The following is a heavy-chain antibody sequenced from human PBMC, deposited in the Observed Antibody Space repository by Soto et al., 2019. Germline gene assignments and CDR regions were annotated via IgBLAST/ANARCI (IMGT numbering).Heavy chain of an antibody. Sequence: ASVKVSCKASGYTFTKYSMHWVRQAPGQRLEWMGWINAGNGKTEYSQRFQGRVTLTRDTSASTAYMDLSSLRSEDTAVYYCAREVSYWFDPWGQGTLVTVSS. CDR2: INAGNGKT. V-gene: IGHV1-3*01. J-gene: IGHJ5*02. CDR1: GYTFTKYS. CDR3: AREVSYWFDP. D-gene: IGHD2-8*01.